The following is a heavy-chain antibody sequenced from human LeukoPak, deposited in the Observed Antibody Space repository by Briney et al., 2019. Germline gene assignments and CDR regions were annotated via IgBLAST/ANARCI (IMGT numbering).Heavy chain of an antibody. J-gene: IGHJ1*01. V-gene: IGHV4-34*01. CDR1: GGSFSGYY. Sequence: SETLSLTCAVSGGSFSGYYWSWIRQPPGKGLEWIGEINHSGSTNYNPSLKSRVTISVDTSKSQFSLKLSSVTAADTAVYYCARLPSTRGKYFQHWGQGTLVTVSS. D-gene: IGHD2/OR15-2a*01. CDR2: INHSGST. CDR3: ARLPSTRGKYFQH.